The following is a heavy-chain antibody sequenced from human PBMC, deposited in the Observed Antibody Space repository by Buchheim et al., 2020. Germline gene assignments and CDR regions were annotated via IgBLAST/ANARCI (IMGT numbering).Heavy chain of an antibody. CDR3: ARSRPYYYGSGSYWGDYYYYYGMDV. V-gene: IGHV1-69*12. CDR2: IIPIFGTA. J-gene: IGHJ6*02. Sequence: QVQLVQSGAEVKKPGSSVKVSCKASGGTFSSYAISWVRQAPGQGLEWMGGIIPIFGTANYAQKFQGRVTITADESTSTAYVELSSLGSEDTAVYYCARSRPYYYGSGSYWGDYYYYYGMDVWGQGTT. CDR1: GGTFSSYA. D-gene: IGHD3-10*01.